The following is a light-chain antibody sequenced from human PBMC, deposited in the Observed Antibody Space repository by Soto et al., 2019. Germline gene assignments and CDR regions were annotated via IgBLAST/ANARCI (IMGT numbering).Light chain of an antibody. Sequence: QSVLTQPPPASGTPGQRVTISCSGSSSNIGSNTVNWYQQLPGTAPKLLIYSNNQRPSGVPDRFSGSKSGTSASLAISGLQSEDEADYYCAAGDDSLNGYVFGTGTKVTVL. CDR2: SNN. V-gene: IGLV1-44*01. J-gene: IGLJ1*01. CDR3: AAGDDSLNGYV. CDR1: SSNIGSNT.